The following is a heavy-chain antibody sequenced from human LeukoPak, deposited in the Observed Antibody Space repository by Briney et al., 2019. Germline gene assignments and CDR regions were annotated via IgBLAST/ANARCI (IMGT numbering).Heavy chain of an antibody. J-gene: IGHJ4*02. Sequence: SETLSLTCTVSGGSISSRSYYWGCIRQPPGKGLEWIGSIYYSGSTYYNPSLKSRVTISVDTSKNQFSLKLSSVTAADTAVYYCARLTPPGYYDSSGYYQFDYWGQGTLVTVSS. V-gene: IGHV4-39*01. CDR3: ARLTPPGYYDSSGYYQFDY. CDR2: IYYSGST. CDR1: GGSISSRSYY. D-gene: IGHD3-22*01.